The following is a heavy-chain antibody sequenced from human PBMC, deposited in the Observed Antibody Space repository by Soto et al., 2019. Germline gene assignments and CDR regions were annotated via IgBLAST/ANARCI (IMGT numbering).Heavy chain of an antibody. V-gene: IGHV4-31*02. CDR3: ARYFDWLPFDY. CDR1: GGSIISGGYC. D-gene: IGHD3-9*01. Sequence: SETLCLTWTVAGGSIISGGYCWSCLRQHPGKGLEWIGYIYYSGSTYYNPSLKSRVTISVDTSKNQFSLKLSSVTAADTAVYYCARYFDWLPFDYWGQGTLVTVSS. CDR2: IYYSGST. J-gene: IGHJ4*02.